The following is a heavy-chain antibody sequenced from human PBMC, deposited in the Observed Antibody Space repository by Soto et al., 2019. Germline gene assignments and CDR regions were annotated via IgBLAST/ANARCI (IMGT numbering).Heavy chain of an antibody. CDR3: TTGPVRFLEWLLYRSPDAFDI. D-gene: IGHD3-3*01. CDR2: IKSKTDGGTT. V-gene: IGHV3-15*01. Sequence: PGGSLRLSCAASGFTFSNAWMSWVRQAPGKGLEWVGRIKSKTDGGTTDYAAPVKGRFTISRDDSKNTLYLQMNSLKTEDTAVYYCTTGPVRFLEWLLYRSPDAFDIWGQGTMVTVSS. CDR1: GFTFSNAW. J-gene: IGHJ3*02.